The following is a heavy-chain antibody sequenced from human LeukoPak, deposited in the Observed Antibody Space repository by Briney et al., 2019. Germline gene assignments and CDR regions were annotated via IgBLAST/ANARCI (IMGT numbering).Heavy chain of an antibody. Sequence: GGSLRLSCAASGFTFSSYSMNWVRQAPGKGLEWVSSISSSSSYIYYADSVKGRFTISRDNAKNSLYLQMNSLRAEDTAVYYCARGLDTAHPVDYWGQGTLVTVSS. D-gene: IGHD5-18*01. V-gene: IGHV3-21*01. J-gene: IGHJ4*02. CDR3: ARGLDTAHPVDY. CDR2: ISSSSSYI. CDR1: GFTFSSYS.